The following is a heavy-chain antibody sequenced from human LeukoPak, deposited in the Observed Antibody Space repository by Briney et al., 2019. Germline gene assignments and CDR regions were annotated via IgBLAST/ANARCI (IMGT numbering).Heavy chain of an antibody. D-gene: IGHD1-1*01. CDR3: ADSWNDAFDI. Sequence: SVKVSCKASGGTFSSYAISWVRQAPGQGLEWMGGIIPIFGTADYAQKFQGRVTITADESTSTAYMELSSLRSEDTAVYYCADSWNDAFDIWGQGTMVTVSS. CDR2: IIPIFGTA. CDR1: GGTFSSYA. J-gene: IGHJ3*02. V-gene: IGHV1-69*13.